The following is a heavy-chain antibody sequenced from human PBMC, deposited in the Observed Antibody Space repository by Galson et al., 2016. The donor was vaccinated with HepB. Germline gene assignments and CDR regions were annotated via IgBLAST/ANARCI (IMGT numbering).Heavy chain of an antibody. D-gene: IGHD1-14*01. Sequence: SETLSLTCAVSGGSVSSDTWWSWVRQPPGKGLEWIGEVYHSGSTHYNPALKTRIIISVDSSKNEIPLKITSVTAADTAVYYCAKNGPAHHGGWYFGLWGRGTLVTVSS. CDR2: VYHSGST. CDR1: GGSVSSDTW. CDR3: AKNGPAHHGGWYFGL. J-gene: IGHJ2*01. V-gene: IGHV4-4*02.